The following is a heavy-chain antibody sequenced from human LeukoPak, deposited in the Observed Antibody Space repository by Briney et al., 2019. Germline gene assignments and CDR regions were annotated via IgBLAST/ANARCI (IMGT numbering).Heavy chain of an antibody. V-gene: IGHV3-74*01. Sequence: GGSLRLSCAASGFTFSDTWMHWVRQAPGEGLVWVSRIRSDGSDTRYAESVKGRFTISRDNAKNSLYLQMNSLRAEDTALYYCAKDPVRGSYRGYFDYWGQGTLVTVSS. CDR2: IRSDGSDT. J-gene: IGHJ4*02. CDR3: AKDPVRGSYRGYFDY. CDR1: GFTFSDTW. D-gene: IGHD3-16*02.